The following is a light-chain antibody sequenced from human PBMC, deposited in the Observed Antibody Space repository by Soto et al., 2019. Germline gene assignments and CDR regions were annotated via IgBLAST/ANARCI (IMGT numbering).Light chain of an antibody. CDR3: QQRTNWPPVVA. CDR2: DAS. J-gene: IGKJ3*01. V-gene: IGKV3-11*01. CDR1: QSVSSY. Sequence: EIVLTQSPATLSLSPGERATLSCRASQSVSSYLAWYQQKPGQAPRLLIYDASNRATGIPARFSGSGSGTDFTLTIISLEPEDFVVYYCQQRTNWPPVVAFGPGTKVDIK.